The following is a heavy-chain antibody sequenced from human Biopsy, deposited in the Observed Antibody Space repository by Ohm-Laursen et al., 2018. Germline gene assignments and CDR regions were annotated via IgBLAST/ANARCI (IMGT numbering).Heavy chain of an antibody. CDR3: AHARGYSYGYSYFDY. V-gene: IGHV2-5*01. CDR1: GFSLSNSGVG. D-gene: IGHD5-18*01. Sequence: TQTLTLTRTFSGFSLSNSGVGVAWIRQPPGKALEWLAIIYWNNDKHFSPSLRSRLTITKDTSRNQVVLTVTNMDPVDTATYSCAHARGYSYGYSYFDYWGQGTLVTVSS. J-gene: IGHJ4*02. CDR2: IYWNNDK.